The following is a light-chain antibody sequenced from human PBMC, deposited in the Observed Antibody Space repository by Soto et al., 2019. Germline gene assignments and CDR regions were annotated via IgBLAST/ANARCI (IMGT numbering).Light chain of an antibody. CDR2: DAS. CDR1: RSISDW. J-gene: IGKJ1*01. CDR3: LQYSSHSWT. V-gene: IGKV1-5*01. Sequence: DIQMTQFPSTLTPSVGDRVTITCLSSRSISDWLAWYQQKPGKAPKLLIFDASTLKSGVSSRFSGSGSGTEFTLTITGLQPEDVATYYCLQYSSHSWTFGQGTKV.